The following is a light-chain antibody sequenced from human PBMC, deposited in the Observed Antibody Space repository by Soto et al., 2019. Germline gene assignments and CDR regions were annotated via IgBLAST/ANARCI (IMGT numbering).Light chain of an antibody. CDR1: QGINNW. Sequence: DIQMTQSPSSVSASVGDRVTITCRASQGINNWLAWYQQKPGKAAKLLSYTTSSLQSGVPSRFSGSGSGTDFTRTISTLPPEDFATYYGQHAHSFPLTFGGGPKVELK. J-gene: IGKJ4*01. CDR3: QHAHSFPLT. V-gene: IGKV1D-12*01. CDR2: TTS.